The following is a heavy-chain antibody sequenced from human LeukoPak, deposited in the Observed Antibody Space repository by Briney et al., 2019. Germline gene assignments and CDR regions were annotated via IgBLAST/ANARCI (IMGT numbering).Heavy chain of an antibody. V-gene: IGHV3-23*01. CDR3: AKVPYSHYGSGRPLFMDA. Sequence: PGGSLRLSCAPSGYTFANYAMRWVRDAPGGGLECVSTLSQSGGDTYYADSVKGRFTISRYNSRSTLYLQMNRLRAEDAAVYYCAKVPYSHYGSGRPLFMDAWGQGTPVAISS. D-gene: IGHD3-10*01. CDR1: GYTFANYA. J-gene: IGHJ6*02. CDR2: LSQSGGDT.